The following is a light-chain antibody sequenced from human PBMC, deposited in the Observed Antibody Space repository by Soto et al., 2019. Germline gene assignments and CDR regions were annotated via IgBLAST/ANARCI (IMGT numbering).Light chain of an antibody. CDR3: SSYTTSNTRQVV. J-gene: IGLJ1*01. Sequence: QSVLTQPASGSGSPGQSITISCTGTSNDVGGYNYVSWYQQHPGKAPRFVIYDVTNRPSGVSNRFSGSKSGNTASLTISGLQAEDEADYYCSSYTTSNTRQVVFGTGTKVTVL. CDR2: DVT. CDR1: SNDVGGYNY. V-gene: IGLV2-14*01.